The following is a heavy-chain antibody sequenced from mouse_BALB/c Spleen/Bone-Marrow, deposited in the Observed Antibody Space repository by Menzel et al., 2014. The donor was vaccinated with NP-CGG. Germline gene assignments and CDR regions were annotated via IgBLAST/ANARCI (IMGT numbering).Heavy chain of an antibody. CDR3: TRAGGGYSLDY. J-gene: IGHJ4*01. CDR2: ISSGGTYT. Sequence: EVKLMESGGGLVKPGGSLKLSCAASGFTFSSYAVSWVRPTPEKRLEWVATISSGGTYTYFPDSVKGRFTISRDNAKNPLYLQRSSRRAEDTAMFYGTRAGGGYSLDYGGQGTSVTASS. V-gene: IGHV5-9-1*01. CDR1: GFTFSSYA.